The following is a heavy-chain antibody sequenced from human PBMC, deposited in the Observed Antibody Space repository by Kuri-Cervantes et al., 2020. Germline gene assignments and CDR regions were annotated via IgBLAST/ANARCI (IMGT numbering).Heavy chain of an antibody. Sequence: GESLKISCKASGYTFTSYYMHWVRQAPGQGLEWMGIINPSGGSTSYAQKFQGRVTMTRDTSTSTVYMELSSLRSEDTAVYYCARVGYCSSTSCPRGAFDIWGQGTMVTVSS. CDR3: ARVGYCSSTSCPRGAFDI. V-gene: IGHV1-46*01. D-gene: IGHD2-2*01. CDR1: GYTFTSYY. CDR2: INPSGGST. J-gene: IGHJ3*02.